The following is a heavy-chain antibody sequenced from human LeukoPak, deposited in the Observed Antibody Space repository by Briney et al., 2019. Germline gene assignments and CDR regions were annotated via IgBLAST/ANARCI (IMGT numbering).Heavy chain of an antibody. D-gene: IGHD2-15*01. J-gene: IGHJ4*02. Sequence: SETLSLTCTVSGGSISSSDYYWSWIRQPAGKGLEWIGRIYTSGSTNYNPSLKSRVTMSVDTSKNQFSLKLSSVTAADTAVYYCARDGPGLLNDYWGQGTLVTVSS. CDR2: IYTSGST. CDR1: GGSISSSDYY. CDR3: ARDGPGLLNDY. V-gene: IGHV4-61*02.